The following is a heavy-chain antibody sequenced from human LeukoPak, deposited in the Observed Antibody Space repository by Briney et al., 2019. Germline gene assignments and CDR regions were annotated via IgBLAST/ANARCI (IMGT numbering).Heavy chain of an antibody. CDR1: GYTFTSYG. V-gene: IGHV1-18*01. J-gene: IGHJ3*02. Sequence: ASVKVSCKPSGYTFTSYGISWVRQAPGQGLEWMGWISGYNGNTKYAQKLQGRVTMTTDTSTSTAYMELRSLRSDDTAVYYCARDSLQIYYDSSGYHLDALDNWGQGTMVTVSS. CDR3: ARDSLQIYYDSSGYHLDALDN. CDR2: ISGYNGNT. D-gene: IGHD3-22*01.